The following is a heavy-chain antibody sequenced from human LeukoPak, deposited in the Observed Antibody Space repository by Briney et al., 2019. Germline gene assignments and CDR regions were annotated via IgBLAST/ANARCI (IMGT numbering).Heavy chain of an antibody. J-gene: IGHJ6*03. CDR1: GFTFSSYT. CDR3: AREDPSGYMDV. V-gene: IGHV3-21*01. Sequence: GGSLRLXCAASGFTFSSYTMNWVRQAPGKGLEWVSSISSSSSYVYYADSVKGRFTISRDNAKKSLYLRMNSLRAEDTAVYYCAREDPSGYMDVWGKGTTVTVSS. CDR2: ISSSSSYV.